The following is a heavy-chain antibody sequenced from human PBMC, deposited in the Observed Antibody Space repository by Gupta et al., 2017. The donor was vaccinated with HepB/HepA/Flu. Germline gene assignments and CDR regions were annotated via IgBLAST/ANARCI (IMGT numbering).Heavy chain of an antibody. CDR3: AKGGGRSAYFDY. Sequence: EVQLLESGGGLVQPGGSLRLSCAASGFIFSSSAMSWVRQSPGKGLEWVSAISGSGGSTYYADSVKGRFTISRDNSKNTLYLQMNSLRAEDTAIYYCAKGGGRSAYFDYWGQGNLVTVSS. CDR1: GFIFSSSA. CDR2: ISGSGGST. V-gene: IGHV3-23*01. J-gene: IGHJ4*02. D-gene: IGHD3-3*01.